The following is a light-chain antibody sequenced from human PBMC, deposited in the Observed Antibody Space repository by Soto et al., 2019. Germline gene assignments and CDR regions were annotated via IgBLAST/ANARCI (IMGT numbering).Light chain of an antibody. Sequence: EIVMTQSPATLSVSPGERATLSCRASQSVSSNLAWYQQKPGQAPRLLIYGASTRATDISARFSGGGSGTEFALTVSSLQSEDFAVYYCQQYDKWPWTFGQGTKVEIK. CDR2: GAS. J-gene: IGKJ1*01. CDR1: QSVSSN. CDR3: QQYDKWPWT. V-gene: IGKV3-15*01.